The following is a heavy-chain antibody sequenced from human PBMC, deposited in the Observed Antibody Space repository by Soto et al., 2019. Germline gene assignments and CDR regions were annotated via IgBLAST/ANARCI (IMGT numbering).Heavy chain of an antibody. J-gene: IGHJ4*02. V-gene: IGHV5-51*01. D-gene: IGHD2-2*01. Sequence: GESLNNCCKGPGVTFTRYCIAWVLQMPGKGLEWMGIIYPGDSDSSYSPSFQGQVTISADKSINTACLHWRSLKASDTAVYYCAKNEGYCSTNTCSNFDYWGQGTLVTVSS. CDR2: IYPGDSDS. CDR3: AKNEGYCSTNTCSNFDY. CDR1: GVTFTRYC.